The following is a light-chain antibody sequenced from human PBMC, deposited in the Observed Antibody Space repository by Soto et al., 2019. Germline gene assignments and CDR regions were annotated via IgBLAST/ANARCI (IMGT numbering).Light chain of an antibody. J-gene: IGLJ3*02. Sequence: QSVLTQPPSMSGAPGQRVTISCTGSSSDIGAGYDVHWYQQFPGTAPKLISYSNINRPSGVPDRFSCSTSGTSAVLAIARRQAEDDADYYFQSYDSILGGSKGVFVGGTKLTVL. V-gene: IGLV1-40*01. CDR1: SSDIGAGYD. CDR2: SNI. CDR3: QSYDSILGGSKGV.